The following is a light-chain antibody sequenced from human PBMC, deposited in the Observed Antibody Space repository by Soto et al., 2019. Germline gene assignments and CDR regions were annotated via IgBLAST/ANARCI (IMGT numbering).Light chain of an antibody. CDR3: EQYYSTPLT. Sequence: DIVMTQSPDSLAVSLGERATINCKSSQSVLYSSNNKNYLDWYQQKPGHPPKLLIYWASTRESGVPDRFSGSGSGTDCTLTISSLQADDVAVYSCEQYYSTPLTFGGGTKVEIK. J-gene: IGKJ4*01. CDR2: WAS. V-gene: IGKV4-1*01. CDR1: QSVLYSSNNKNY.